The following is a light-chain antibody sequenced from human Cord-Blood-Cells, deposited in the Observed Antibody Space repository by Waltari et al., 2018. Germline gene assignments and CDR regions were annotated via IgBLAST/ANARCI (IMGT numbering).Light chain of an antibody. Sequence: DIQMTQSPSSVSASVGDRVTITCRASQSISSDLNWYQQKPGKAPKLLIYAASSLKSGVPSRFSGSGSGTDFTLTISSLQPEDFATYYCQQSYSTPYTFGQGTKLEIK. CDR1: QSISSD. J-gene: IGKJ2*01. CDR3: QQSYSTPYT. CDR2: AAS. V-gene: IGKV1-39*01.